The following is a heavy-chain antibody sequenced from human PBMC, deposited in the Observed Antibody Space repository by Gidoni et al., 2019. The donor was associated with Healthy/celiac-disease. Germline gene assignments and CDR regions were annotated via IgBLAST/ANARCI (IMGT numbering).Heavy chain of an antibody. CDR2: ISYDGSNK. V-gene: IGHV3-30*04. CDR3: AREWDTIFGVEYPHWFDP. CDR1: GFTGSSNA. Sequence: QEQPVGLGGGGVQPGRALMRPCADSGFTGSSNAMHWVRPGTGKGLEWVSVISYDGSNKSYADCVKGLFTISRDNSQSPLYMQMNGLRAADTAVYYGAREWDTIFGVEYPHWFDPWGQGTLVTVSS. J-gene: IGHJ5*02. D-gene: IGHD3-3*01.